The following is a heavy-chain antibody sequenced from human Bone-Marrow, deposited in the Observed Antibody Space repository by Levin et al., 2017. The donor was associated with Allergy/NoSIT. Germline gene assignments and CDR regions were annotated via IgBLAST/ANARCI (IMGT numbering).Heavy chain of an antibody. CDR2: ISYDGSNK. CDR3: AKDWGRVRGVIKYYFDY. J-gene: IGHJ4*02. D-gene: IGHD3-10*01. Sequence: GGSLRLSCAASGFTFSSYGMHWVRQAPGKGLEWVAVISYDGSNKYYADSVKGRFTISRDNSKNTLYLQMNSLRAEDTAVYYCAKDWGRVRGVIKYYFDYWGQGTLVTVSS. CDR1: GFTFSSYG. V-gene: IGHV3-30*18.